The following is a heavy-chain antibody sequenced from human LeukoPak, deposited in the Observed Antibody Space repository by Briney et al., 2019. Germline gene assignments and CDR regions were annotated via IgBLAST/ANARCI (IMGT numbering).Heavy chain of an antibody. J-gene: IGHJ4*02. CDR2: IYYSGHT. D-gene: IGHD3-16*01. Sequence: SETLSLTCTVSGGSISDTSYYWGWIRQTPGKGLEWFGTIYYSGHTYYNPSLQSRVTISIDTSKNQFSLNLSSLTAADTAVYYCARVTDSAVPTVMFAALFDFWGQGALVTVSS. CDR1: GGSISDTSYY. V-gene: IGHV4-39*07. CDR3: ARVTDSAVPTVMFAALFDF.